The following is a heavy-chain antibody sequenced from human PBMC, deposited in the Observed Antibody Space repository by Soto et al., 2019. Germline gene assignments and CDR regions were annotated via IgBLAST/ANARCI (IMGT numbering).Heavy chain of an antibody. CDR1: GGSISSSSYY. J-gene: IGHJ1*01. V-gene: IGHV4-39*01. CDR3: AAREYYYDSSGYPPFQH. Sequence: PSETLSLTCTVSGGSISSSSYYWGWIRQPPGKGLEWIGSIYYSGSTYYNPSLKSRVTISIDTSKNQFSLKLSSVTAADTAVYYCAAREYYYDSSGYPPFQHWGQGTLVTVSS. CDR2: IYYSGST. D-gene: IGHD3-22*01.